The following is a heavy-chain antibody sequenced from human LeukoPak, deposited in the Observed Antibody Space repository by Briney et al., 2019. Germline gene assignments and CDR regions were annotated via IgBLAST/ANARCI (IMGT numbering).Heavy chain of an antibody. CDR3: ARVSPYGSGSYTYYYYYYGMDV. D-gene: IGHD3-10*01. CDR1: GFTFSSYE. CDR2: ISSSGSTI. Sequence: GGSLRLSCAASGFTFSSYEMNWVRQAPGKGLEWVSYISSSGSTICYADSVKGRFTISRDNAKNSLYLQMNSLRAEDTAVYYCARVSPYGSGSYTYYYYYYGMDVWGQGTTVTVSS. V-gene: IGHV3-48*03. J-gene: IGHJ6*02.